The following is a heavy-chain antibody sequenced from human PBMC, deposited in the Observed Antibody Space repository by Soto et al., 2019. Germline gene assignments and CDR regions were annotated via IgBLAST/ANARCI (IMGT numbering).Heavy chain of an antibody. J-gene: IGHJ6*02. V-gene: IGHV4-34*01. CDR2: INHSGST. D-gene: IGHD3-10*01. Sequence: SETLSLTCSIYGGAFSGYYWSWIRQPPGKGLEWIGEINHSGSTNYNPSLKSRVTISVDTSKHQFSLKLSSVTAADTAVYYCARGKKVRGVVSYYGMDVWGQGTTVT. CDR1: GGAFSGYY. CDR3: ARGKKVRGVVSYYGMDV.